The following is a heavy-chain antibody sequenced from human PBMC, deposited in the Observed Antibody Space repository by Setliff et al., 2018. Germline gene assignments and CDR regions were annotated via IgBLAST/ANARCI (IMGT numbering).Heavy chain of an antibody. D-gene: IGHD3-3*01. Sequence: KPSETLSLTCTVSGDSISSRRNYWGWFRQPAGKGPEWIGHIYTSWSTNYNPSLKSRVTISVDTSKNQFSLKLSSVTAADTAVYYCARMSGFQYMDVWGKGTTVTVSS. CDR3: ARMSGFQYMDV. J-gene: IGHJ6*03. V-gene: IGHV4-61*09. CDR2: IYTSWST. CDR1: GDSISSRRNY.